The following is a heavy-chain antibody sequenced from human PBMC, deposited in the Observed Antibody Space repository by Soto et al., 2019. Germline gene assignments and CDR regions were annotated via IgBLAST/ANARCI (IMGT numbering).Heavy chain of an antibody. CDR3: ARGQEKWGLRGYYYYGMDV. Sequence: SETLSLTCTVSGGSISSGGYYWSWIRQHPGKGLEWIGYIYYSGSTYYNPSLKSRVTISVDTSKNQFSLKLSSVTAADTAVYYCARGQEKWGLRGYYYYGMDVWGQGTTVTVSS. D-gene: IGHD1-26*01. J-gene: IGHJ6*02. CDR2: IYYSGST. V-gene: IGHV4-31*03. CDR1: GGSISSGGYY.